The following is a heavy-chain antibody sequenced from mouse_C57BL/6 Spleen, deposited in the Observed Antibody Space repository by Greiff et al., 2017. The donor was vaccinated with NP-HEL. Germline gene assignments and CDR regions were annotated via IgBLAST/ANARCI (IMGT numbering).Heavy chain of an antibody. CDR2: INPGSGGT. J-gene: IGHJ4*01. V-gene: IGHV1-54*01. CDR3: ARWNESYYAMDY. Sequence: QLQQSGAELVRPGTSVKVSCKASGYAFTNYLIEWVKQRPGQGLEWIGVINPGSGGTNYNEKFKGKATLTADKSSSTAYMQLSSLTSEDSAVYFCARWNESYYAMDYWGQGTSVTVSS. CDR1: GYAFTNYL.